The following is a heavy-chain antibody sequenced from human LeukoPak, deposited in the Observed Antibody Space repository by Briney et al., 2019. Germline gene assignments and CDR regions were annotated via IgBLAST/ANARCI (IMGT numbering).Heavy chain of an antibody. CDR3: ARGGYYDSSGPLDY. J-gene: IGHJ4*02. CDR1: GGTFSSYA. D-gene: IGHD3-22*01. V-gene: IGHV1-69*13. CDR2: IIPIFGTA. Sequence: RASVKVSCKASGGTFSSYAISWVRQAPGQGLEWMGGIIPIFGTANYAQKFQGRVTITADESTSTAYMELSSLRSEDTAVYYCARGGYYDSSGPLDYWGQGTLVTVSS.